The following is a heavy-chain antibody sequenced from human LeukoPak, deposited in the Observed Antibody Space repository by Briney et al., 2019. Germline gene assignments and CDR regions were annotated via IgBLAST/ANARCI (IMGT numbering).Heavy chain of an antibody. CDR2: IYSGGST. V-gene: IGHV3-66*01. J-gene: IGHJ4*02. CDR1: GFTVSSNY. Sequence: GGSLRLSCAASGFTVSSNYMSWVRQAPGKGLEWVSVIYSGGSTYYADSVKGRFTISRDNSKNTLYLQMNSPRAEDTAVYYCAREEAHDSSGLDYWGQGTLVTVSS. D-gene: IGHD3-22*01. CDR3: AREEAHDSSGLDY.